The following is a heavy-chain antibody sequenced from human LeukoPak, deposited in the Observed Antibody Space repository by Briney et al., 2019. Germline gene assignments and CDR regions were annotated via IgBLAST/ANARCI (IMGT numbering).Heavy chain of an antibody. CDR1: GGTFSSYA. V-gene: IGHV1-69*05. J-gene: IGHJ4*02. D-gene: IGHD3-22*01. Sequence: SVKVSCKASGGTFSSYAISWVRQAPGQGLEWMGGIIPIFGTANYAQKFQGRVTITTDESTSTAYMELSSLRSEDTAVYYCARVGSTMIVGGPLDYWGQGTLVTVST. CDR3: ARVGSTMIVGGPLDY. CDR2: IIPIFGTA.